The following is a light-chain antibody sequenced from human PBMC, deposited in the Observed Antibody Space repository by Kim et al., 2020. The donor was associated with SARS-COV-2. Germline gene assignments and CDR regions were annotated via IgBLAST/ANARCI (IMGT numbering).Light chain of an antibody. Sequence: EIVLTQSPGTLSLSPGERVTLSCRASQSVSGSNLAWYQQKAGQAPRLLIYGASSRSRGIPDRFSGSGSGTDFTLTISRLEPEDFAVYYCQQYGGSPITFGQGTRLEIK. CDR2: GAS. CDR3: QQYGGSPIT. J-gene: IGKJ5*01. CDR1: QSVSGSN. V-gene: IGKV3-20*01.